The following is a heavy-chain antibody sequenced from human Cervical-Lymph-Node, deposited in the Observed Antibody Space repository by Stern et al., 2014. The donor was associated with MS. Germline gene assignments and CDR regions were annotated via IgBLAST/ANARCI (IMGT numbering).Heavy chain of an antibody. Sequence: EVQLVESGGGLFQPGGSLGLSCAASGFTFSSTWLHWVRQAPGTGLVGVSGIKYDGSRTNYADSVKGRFTISRDNAKSTLFLQMNSLRADDTAVYYCASNNHYGVSLDYWGQGALVTVSS. CDR3: ASNNHYGVSLDY. J-gene: IGHJ4*02. CDR2: IKYDGSRT. CDR1: GFTFSSTW. D-gene: IGHD4-17*01. V-gene: IGHV3-74*01.